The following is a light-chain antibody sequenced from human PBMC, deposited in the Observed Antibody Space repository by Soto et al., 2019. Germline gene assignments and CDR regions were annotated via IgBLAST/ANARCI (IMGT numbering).Light chain of an antibody. CDR3: AAWDYSLNDWG. CDR2: SNN. J-gene: IGLJ3*02. CDR1: SSNIGSNT. Sequence: QSVLTQPPSASGTPGQRVTISCSGSSSNIGSNTVNWYQQLPGTAPKLLIYSNNQRPSGVPDRFSGSKSGTSASLAINGLESEDEADYYGAAWDYSLNDWGFGGGTKLTVL. V-gene: IGLV1-44*01.